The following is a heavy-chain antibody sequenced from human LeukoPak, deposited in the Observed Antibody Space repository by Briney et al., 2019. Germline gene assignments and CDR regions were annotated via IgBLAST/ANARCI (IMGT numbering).Heavy chain of an antibody. D-gene: IGHD6-13*01. Sequence: GGSLRLSCAASGFAFSSHSMNWVRQAPGKGLEWVSSINVTSTYIYFANSLKGRFSISRDNAKNSLYLQMNSLRAEDTAVYFCARATLSEIIAAEAFFDSWGQGTLVIVSS. CDR3: ARATLSEIIAAEAFFDS. CDR1: GFAFSSHS. J-gene: IGHJ4*02. V-gene: IGHV3-21*06. CDR2: INVTSTYI.